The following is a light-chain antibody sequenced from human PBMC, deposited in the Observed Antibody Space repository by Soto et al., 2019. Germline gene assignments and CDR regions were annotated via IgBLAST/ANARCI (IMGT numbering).Light chain of an antibody. CDR2: DAS. CDR3: QQRSNWPPMYT. J-gene: IGKJ2*01. CDR1: QSVSSY. V-gene: IGKV3-11*01. Sequence: EIVLTQSPATLSLSPGERATLSCRASQSVSSYLAWYQQKPGQAPRLLIYDASNRATGIPARFSGSGSGTDFTLTISSLEPEDFAVYYCQQRSNWPPMYTFGQGTKVEIK.